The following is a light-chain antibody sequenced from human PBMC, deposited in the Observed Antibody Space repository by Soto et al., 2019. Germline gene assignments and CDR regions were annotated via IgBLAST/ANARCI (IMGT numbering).Light chain of an antibody. J-gene: IGKJ4*01. CDR1: PSVSSSY. CDR3: QQYGSSPRLT. V-gene: IGKV3-20*01. Sequence: EIVLTPSPGTLSLSPVDRATLSCRASPSVSSSYLAWYQQKPGQAPRLLIYGACSRATGIPDRFSGSGCGTDFALTISSLEPEDFAVYYCQQYGSSPRLTFGGGTKVDIK. CDR2: GAC.